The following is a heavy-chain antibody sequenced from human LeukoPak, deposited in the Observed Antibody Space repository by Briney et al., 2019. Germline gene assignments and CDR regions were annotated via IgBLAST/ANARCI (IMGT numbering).Heavy chain of an antibody. J-gene: IGHJ4*02. CDR2: IRYDGSNK. V-gene: IGHV3-30*02. CDR1: GFTVSSNY. Sequence: GGSLRLSCAASGFTVSSNYMTWVRQAPGRGLEWVAFIRYDGSNKYYADSVKGRFTISRENSKNTLYLQMNSLRAEDTAVYYCARESESYDSSGSTFGYWGQGTLVTVSS. CDR3: ARESESYDSSGSTFGY. D-gene: IGHD3-22*01.